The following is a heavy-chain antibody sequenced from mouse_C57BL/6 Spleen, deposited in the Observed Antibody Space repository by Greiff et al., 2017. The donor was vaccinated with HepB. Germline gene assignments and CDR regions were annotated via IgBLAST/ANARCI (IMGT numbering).Heavy chain of an antibody. CDR3: ARGNYYGSSYDWYFDV. Sequence: QVQLQQPGAELVKPGASVKLSCKASGYTFTSYWMHWVKQRPGRGLGWIGRIDPNSGGTKYNEKLKSKATLTVDKPSSTAYMQLSSLTSEESAVYYCARGNYYGSSYDWYFDVWGTGTTVTVSS. D-gene: IGHD1-1*01. CDR2: IDPNSGGT. J-gene: IGHJ1*03. V-gene: IGHV1-72*01. CDR1: GYTFTSYW.